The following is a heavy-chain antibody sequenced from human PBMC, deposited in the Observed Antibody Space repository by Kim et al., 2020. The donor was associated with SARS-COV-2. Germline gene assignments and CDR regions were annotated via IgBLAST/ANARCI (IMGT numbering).Heavy chain of an antibody. CDR1: GYSFTSYW. J-gene: IGHJ6*02. CDR3: ARHTALYGSGSYYYYYYGMDV. V-gene: IGHV5-51*01. Sequence: GESLKISCKGSGYSFTSYWIAWVRQMPGKGPEWMGIIYPGDSDTRYSPSFQGQVTISADKSISTAYLQWSSLKASDTAMYYCARHTALYGSGSYYYYYYGMDVWGQGTTVTVSS. D-gene: IGHD3-10*01. CDR2: IYPGDSDT.